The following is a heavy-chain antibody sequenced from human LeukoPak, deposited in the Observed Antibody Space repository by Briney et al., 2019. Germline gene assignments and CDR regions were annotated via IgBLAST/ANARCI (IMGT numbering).Heavy chain of an antibody. CDR3: VRRIDYGNSFFVH. CDR1: GYSFTSYW. V-gene: IGHV5-51*01. J-gene: IGHJ4*02. D-gene: IGHD4-11*01. Sequence: GESLKISCKGSGYSFTSYWIGWVRQMPGKGLEWMAIIDPGNSRARYSPSFEGHVAISADKSINTAYLQWSSLKASDTAMYYCVRRIDYGNSFFVHWGQGTLVTVSS. CDR2: IDPGNSRA.